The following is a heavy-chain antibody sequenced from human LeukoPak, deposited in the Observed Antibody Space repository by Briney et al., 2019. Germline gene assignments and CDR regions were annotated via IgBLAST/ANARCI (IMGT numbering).Heavy chain of an antibody. J-gene: IGHJ6*04. CDR2: ISSSGSTI. CDR3: ARGGGGYGYYYYYGMDV. V-gene: IGHV3-48*03. Sequence: PGGSLRLSCAASGFTFSSYEMNWVRQAPGKGLEGASYISSSGSTIYYADSVKGRFTISRDNAKNSLYLQMNSLRAEDTAVYHCARGGGGYGYYYYYGMDVWGKGTTVTVSS. D-gene: IGHD3-16*01. CDR1: GFTFSSYE.